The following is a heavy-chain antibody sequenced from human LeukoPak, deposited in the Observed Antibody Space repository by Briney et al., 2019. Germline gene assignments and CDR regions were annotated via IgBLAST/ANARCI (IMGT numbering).Heavy chain of an antibody. CDR2: INAGNGNT. D-gene: IGHD6-13*01. V-gene: IGHV1-3*01. Sequence: ASVKVSCKASGYTFTSYAMHWVRQAPGQRLEWMGWINAGNGNTKYSQKFQGRVTITRDTSASTAYMELSSLRSEDTAVYYCASPLMIAAAGIYYFDYWGQGTLVTVSS. CDR3: ASPLMIAAAGIYYFDY. CDR1: GYTFTSYA. J-gene: IGHJ4*02.